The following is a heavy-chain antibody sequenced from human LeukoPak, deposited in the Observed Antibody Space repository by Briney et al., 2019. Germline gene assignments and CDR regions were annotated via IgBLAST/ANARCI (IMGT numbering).Heavy chain of an antibody. CDR3: AALYNVGSGSYSPIDY. D-gene: IGHD3-10*01. CDR1: GFTFTRSA. Sequence: GTSVKVSCKASGFTFTRSALQWVRQARGQRLEWIGWIVVGSGNTNYAQKFQERVTITRDMFTSTAHMELSSLRSEDTAVYYCAALYNVGSGSYSPIDYWGKGTLVTVSS. J-gene: IGHJ4*02. CDR2: IVVGSGNT. V-gene: IGHV1-58*01.